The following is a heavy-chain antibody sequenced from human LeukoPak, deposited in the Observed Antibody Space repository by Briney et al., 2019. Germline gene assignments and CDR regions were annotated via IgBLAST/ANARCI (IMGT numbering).Heavy chain of an antibody. CDR1: GGSISSGNW. CDR3: TRVSLRWFDP. CDR2: VYPSGRT. V-gene: IGHV4-4*02. J-gene: IGHJ5*02. Sequence: SETLSLTCAVSGGSISSGNWWSWIRQPPGKGLQWIGEVYPSGRTNYNPSLKSRVTMSVDKSKNQFSLNLTSVTAADTAVYYCTRVSLRWFDPWGQGTLVTVSS.